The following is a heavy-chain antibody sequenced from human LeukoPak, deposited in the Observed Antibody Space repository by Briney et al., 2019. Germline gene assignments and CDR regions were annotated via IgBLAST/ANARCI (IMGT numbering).Heavy chain of an antibody. V-gene: IGHV5-51*01. CDR3: AVWRPDVYNRIDYYYYYMDV. D-gene: IGHD5-24*01. CDR1: GYRFTSYW. Sequence: GESLKISRKGSGYRFTSYWIGWVRQMPGKGLEWMGIIYPGDSDTRYSPSFQGQVTISADKSISTAYLQWSSLKASDTAMYYCAVWRPDVYNRIDYYYYYMDVWGKGTTVTVSS. CDR2: IYPGDSDT. J-gene: IGHJ6*03.